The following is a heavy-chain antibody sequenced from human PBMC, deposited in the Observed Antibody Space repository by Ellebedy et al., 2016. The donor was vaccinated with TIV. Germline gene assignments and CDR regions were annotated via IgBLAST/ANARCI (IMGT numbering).Heavy chain of an antibody. CDR1: GFSLTTSGMC. CDR3: ARTLTGVNYGYHFDY. V-gene: IGHV2-70*01. CDR2: IDWEDDK. D-gene: IGHD5-18*01. Sequence: SGPTLVKPTQTLTLTCTFSGFSLTTSGMCVSWIRQPPGKALDWLALIDWEDDKYYRTSLKTRLTISKDTSKNQVVLSMTNMDPVDTATYYCARTLTGVNYGYHFDYWGQGALVNVSS. J-gene: IGHJ4*02.